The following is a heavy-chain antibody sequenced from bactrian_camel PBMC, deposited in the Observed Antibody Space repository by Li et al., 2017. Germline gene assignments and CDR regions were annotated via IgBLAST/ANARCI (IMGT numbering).Heavy chain of an antibody. D-gene: IGHD2*01. CDR2: ISPGGGIT. Sequence: HVQLVESGGGSVQAGGSLRLSCTVSEYPHIRNCLAWFRQAAGEEREGVARISPGGGITAYVDSVKGRFTISQDNAKNTAYLQMDRLKPEDTAMYSCAAAEGGSRCRPYNYWGQGTQVTVS. CDR3: AAAEGGSRCRPYNY. J-gene: IGHJ4*01. V-gene: IGHV3S1*01. CDR1: EYPHIRNC.